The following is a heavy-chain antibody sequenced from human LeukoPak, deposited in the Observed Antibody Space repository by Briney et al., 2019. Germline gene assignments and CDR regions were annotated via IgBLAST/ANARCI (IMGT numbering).Heavy chain of an antibody. CDR2: INPSGGST. V-gene: IGHV1-46*01. Sequence: ASVKVSCKASGYTFTGYYMHWVRQAPGQGLEWMGIINPSGGSTSYAQKFQGRVTMTRDTSTSTVYMELSSLRSEDTAVYYCARAPSLYCGGDCYAFDIWGQGTMVTVSS. CDR3: ARAPSLYCGGDCYAFDI. J-gene: IGHJ3*02. D-gene: IGHD2-21*02. CDR1: GYTFTGYY.